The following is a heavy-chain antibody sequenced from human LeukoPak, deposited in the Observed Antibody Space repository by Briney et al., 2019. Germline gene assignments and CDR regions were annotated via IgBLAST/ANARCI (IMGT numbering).Heavy chain of an antibody. CDR2: IYYSGST. CDR3: ARIHPANWNPFNWFDP. Sequence: PSETLSLTRSVSGGSISSSGYYWGWIRQPPGKGLEWIGTIYYSGSTFYKPSLTSRVTISVDTSKNQFSLKLSSVTAADTAIYYCARIHPANWNPFNWFDPWGQGTLVTVSS. D-gene: IGHD1-1*01. CDR1: GGSISSSGYY. J-gene: IGHJ5*02. V-gene: IGHV4-39*01.